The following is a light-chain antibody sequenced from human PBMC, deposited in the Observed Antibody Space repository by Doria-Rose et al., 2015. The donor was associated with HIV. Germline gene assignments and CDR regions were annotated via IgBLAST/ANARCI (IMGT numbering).Light chain of an antibody. J-gene: IGKJ1*01. CDR3: HQYGTSWT. Sequence: LTQSPGTLSLSPGERATLSCRASQSFSSTYLAWYQQNPGQAPSLLIYDGSTRATGIPGRFSASGSGTDFTLTINRLEPEDFALYYCHQYGTSWTFGQGTKVEI. V-gene: IGKV3-20*01. CDR1: QSFSSTY. CDR2: DGS.